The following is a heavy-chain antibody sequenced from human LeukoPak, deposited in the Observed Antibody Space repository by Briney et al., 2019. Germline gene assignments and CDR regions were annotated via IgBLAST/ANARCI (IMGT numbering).Heavy chain of an antibody. D-gene: IGHD3/OR15-3a*01. Sequence: GGSLRLSCAASGFTFSSYWMHWVRQAPGKGLVWVSRISWNSGSIGYADSVKGRFTISRDNSKNTLYLQMNSLRAEDTAVYYCAKGASDYSWGQGTLVTVSS. V-gene: IGHV3-74*01. CDR1: GFTFSSYW. J-gene: IGHJ4*02. CDR3: AKGASDYS. CDR2: ISWNSGSI.